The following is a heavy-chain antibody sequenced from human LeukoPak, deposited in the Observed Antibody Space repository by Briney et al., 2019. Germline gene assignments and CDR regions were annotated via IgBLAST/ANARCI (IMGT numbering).Heavy chain of an antibody. Sequence: SETLSLTCAVYGGSFSGYYWSWIRQPPGKGLEWIGEINHSGSTNYNPSLKSRVTISVDTSKNQFSPKLSSVTAADTAVYYCARGVSNYEGNATYFDYWGQGTLVTVSS. CDR3: ARGVSNYEGNATYFDY. CDR2: INHSGST. V-gene: IGHV4-34*01. J-gene: IGHJ4*02. CDR1: GGSFSGYY. D-gene: IGHD4-11*01.